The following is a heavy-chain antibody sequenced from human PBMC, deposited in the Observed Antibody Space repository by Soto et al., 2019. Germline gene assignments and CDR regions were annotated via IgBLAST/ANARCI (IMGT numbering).Heavy chain of an antibody. J-gene: IGHJ4*02. CDR3: ARVGGALGDLDY. CDR1: GYTFTSYG. D-gene: IGHD3-16*01. V-gene: IGHV1-18*01. Sequence: VQLVQSGAEVKKPGASVKVSGKASGYTFTSYGVSLVRQAPGLGLEWMGWMSAYNGNTNYAQKFQGRVTMTTDTSTSTAYMELRSLRSDDTAVYYCARVGGALGDLDYWGQGTLVTGSS. CDR2: MSAYNGNT.